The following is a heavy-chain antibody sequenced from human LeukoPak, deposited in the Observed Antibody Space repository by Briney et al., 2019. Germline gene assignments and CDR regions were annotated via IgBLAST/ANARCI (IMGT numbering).Heavy chain of an antibody. CDR3: ARLTTVTQPYYYYYMDV. V-gene: IGHV4-38-2*02. D-gene: IGHD4-17*01. Sequence: PSETLSLTCTVSGYSISSGYYWGWIRQPPGKGLEWVGSIYHSGSTYYNPPLKSRVTISVDTSKNQFSLKLSSVTAADTAVYYCARLTTVTQPYYYYYMDVWGKGTTVTVSS. J-gene: IGHJ6*03. CDR1: GYSISSGYY. CDR2: IYHSGST.